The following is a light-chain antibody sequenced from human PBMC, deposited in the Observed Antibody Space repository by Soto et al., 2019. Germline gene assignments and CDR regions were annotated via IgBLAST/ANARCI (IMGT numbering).Light chain of an antibody. CDR3: QQYNNWPRT. CDR1: QSVSST. J-gene: IGKJ3*01. Sequence: EIVMTQSPATLSVSPGERATLSCRASQSVSSTLGWYQQKPGQAPRLLIYGASIRATGIPARFSGSGSGTEFTLTISSLQSEDFAVYYCQQYNNWPRTFGPGTKVDIK. CDR2: GAS. V-gene: IGKV3-15*01.